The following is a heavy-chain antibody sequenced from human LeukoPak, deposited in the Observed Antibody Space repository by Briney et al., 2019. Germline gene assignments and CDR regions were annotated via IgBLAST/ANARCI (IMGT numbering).Heavy chain of an antibody. CDR1: GFTFSSYD. V-gene: IGHV3-21*01. D-gene: IGHD3-10*01. Sequence: GRSLRLSCAASGFTFSSYDMNWVRQAPGKGLEWVSSISSSSSYIYYAHSVKGRFTISRDNAKNSLYLQMNSLRAEDTAVYYCARIYGSGTYYKFDWWGQGTLVTVSS. CDR2: ISSSSSYI. J-gene: IGHJ4*02. CDR3: ARIYGSGTYYKFDW.